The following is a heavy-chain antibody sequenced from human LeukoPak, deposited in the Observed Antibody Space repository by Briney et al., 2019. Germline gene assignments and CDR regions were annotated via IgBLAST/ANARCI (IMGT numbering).Heavy chain of an antibody. D-gene: IGHD4-11*01. CDR2: FDPEDGET. Sequence: ASVKVSCKVSGYTLTELSMHWVRQAPGEGLEWMGGFDPEDGETIYAQKFQGRVTMTEDTSTDTAYMELSSLRSEDTAVYYCATESYSNYRMYYFDYWGQGTLVTVSS. CDR1: GYTLTELS. CDR3: ATESYSNYRMYYFDY. J-gene: IGHJ4*02. V-gene: IGHV1-24*01.